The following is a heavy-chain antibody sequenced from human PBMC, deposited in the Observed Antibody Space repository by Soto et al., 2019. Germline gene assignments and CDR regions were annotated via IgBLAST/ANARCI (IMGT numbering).Heavy chain of an antibody. Sequence: QVQLVESGGGVVQPGRSLRLSCAASGFTFSYYAMLWVRQAPGKGLEWVAVISYDGSDKYYADPVKGRFTISRDNSRNTLNLQMNSLRADDTAVYYCAKGLGELSPESYDYWGQGTLITVSS. CDR1: GFTFSYYA. CDR2: ISYDGSDK. J-gene: IGHJ4*02. V-gene: IGHV3-30*18. D-gene: IGHD3-16*02. CDR3: AKGLGELSPESYDY.